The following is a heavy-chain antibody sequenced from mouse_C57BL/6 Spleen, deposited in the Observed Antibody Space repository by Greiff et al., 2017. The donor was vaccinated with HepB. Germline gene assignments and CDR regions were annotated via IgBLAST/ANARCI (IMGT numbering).Heavy chain of an antibody. J-gene: IGHJ3*01. Sequence: QVHVKQSGAELARPGASVKLSCKASGYTFTSYGISWVKQRTGQGLEWIGEIYPRSGNTYYNEKFKGKATLTADKSSSTAYMELRSLTSADYAVYFCERGGYDYDDGRLAYWGQGTLVTVSA. CDR1: GYTFTSYG. CDR3: ERGGYDYDDGRLAY. D-gene: IGHD2-4*01. CDR2: IYPRSGNT. V-gene: IGHV1-81*01.